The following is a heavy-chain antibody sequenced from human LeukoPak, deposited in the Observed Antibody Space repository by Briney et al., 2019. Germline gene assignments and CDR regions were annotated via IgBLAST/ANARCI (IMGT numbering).Heavy chain of an antibody. J-gene: IGHJ6*03. CDR1: GYTLTELS. D-gene: IGHD5-18*01. CDR3: STAAARRHYYYYMDV. Sequence: ASVKVSCKVSGYTLTELSMHWVRQAPGRGLEWMGGFDSEGGETIYAHMFQGGVTLTEATSTDTAYTELGRLRAHGPALYYLSTAAARRHYYYYMDVWGKGTTVTVSS. CDR2: FDSEGGET. V-gene: IGHV1-24*01.